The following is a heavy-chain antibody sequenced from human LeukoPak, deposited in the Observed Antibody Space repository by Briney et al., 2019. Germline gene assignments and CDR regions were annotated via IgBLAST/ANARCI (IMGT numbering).Heavy chain of an antibody. CDR3: AREGGGRLSGSPDAFDI. CDR1: GYTFTSYG. J-gene: IGHJ3*02. D-gene: IGHD5-12*01. V-gene: IGHV1-2*04. CDR2: INPNSGGT. Sequence: ASVKVSCKASGYTFTSYGISWVRQAPGQGLEWMGWINPNSGGTNYAQKFQGWVTMTRDTSISTAYMELSRLRSDDTAVYYCAREGGGRLSGSPDAFDIWGQGTMVTVSS.